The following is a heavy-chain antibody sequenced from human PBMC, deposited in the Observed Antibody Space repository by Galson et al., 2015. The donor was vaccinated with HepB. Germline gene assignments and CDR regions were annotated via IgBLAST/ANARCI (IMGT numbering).Heavy chain of an antibody. CDR3: ARDNPPLSGWYSLAHYYYGMDV. Sequence: SVKVSCKASGGTFSTYAISWVRQAPGQGLEWMGWISAYNGNTNYAQKLQGRVTMTTDTSTSTAYVELRSLRSDDTAVYYCARDNPPLSGWYSLAHYYYGMDVWGQGTTVTVSS. D-gene: IGHD6-19*01. V-gene: IGHV1-18*01. CDR1: GGTFSTYA. CDR2: ISAYNGNT. J-gene: IGHJ6*02.